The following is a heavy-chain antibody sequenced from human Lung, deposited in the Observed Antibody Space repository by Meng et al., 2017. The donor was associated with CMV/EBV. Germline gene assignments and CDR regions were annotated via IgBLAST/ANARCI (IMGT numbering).Heavy chain of an antibody. V-gene: IGHV4-39*07. Sequence: SXTXSLXCTVSGGSISSSTYYWGWVRQPPGKGLEWIGRLYYSGSTYYNPSLKSRVTISVDTSMNKFSLKLSSVTAADTAMYCCARGDSGSHDFDYWGQGTLVTVSS. J-gene: IGHJ4*02. CDR3: ARGDSGSHDFDY. CDR1: GGSISSSTYY. CDR2: LYYSGST. D-gene: IGHD1-26*01.